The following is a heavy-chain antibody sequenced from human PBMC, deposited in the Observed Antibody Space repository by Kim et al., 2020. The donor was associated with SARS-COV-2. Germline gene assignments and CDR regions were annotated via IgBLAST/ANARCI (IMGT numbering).Heavy chain of an antibody. CDR2: ISYDGSNK. CDR3: ARDAGGYLDY. V-gene: IGHV3-30*04. Sequence: GGSLRLSCAASGFTFSSYAMHWVRQAPGKGLEWVALISYDGSNKYYADSVKGRFTISRDNSKNTLYLQMNSLRAEDTAVYYCARDAGGYLDYWGQGTLVTVSS. D-gene: IGHD2-15*01. CDR1: GFTFSSYA. J-gene: IGHJ4*02.